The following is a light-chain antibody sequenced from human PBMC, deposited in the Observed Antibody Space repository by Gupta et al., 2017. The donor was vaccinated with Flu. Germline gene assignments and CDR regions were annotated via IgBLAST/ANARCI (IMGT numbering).Light chain of an antibody. CDR3: QQYGSSSWT. Sequence: IALTQTPGALSSSPVERATLSCRASQNVSSSHLAWYQQNLGQAPRLLIYGASRRATGIPDRLSGSGSGTDFTLTISRLEPEDFAVYYCQQYGSSSWTFGQGTKVEIK. J-gene: IGKJ1*01. V-gene: IGKV3-20*01. CDR2: GAS. CDR1: QNVSSSH.